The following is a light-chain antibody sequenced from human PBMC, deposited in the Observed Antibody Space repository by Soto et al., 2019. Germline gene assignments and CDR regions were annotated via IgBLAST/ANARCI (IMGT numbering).Light chain of an antibody. CDR3: QNYNSAPWT. CDR1: QGINNY. Sequence: DIEMTRSPSSPPASVGARVTITSRASQGINNYLAWYQQKPGKVPKLLIYAPSTLQSGVPSRFSGSGSGTDVTVTISSLQPEDVATYYCQNYNSAPWTCGQGTKVDSK. CDR2: APS. V-gene: IGKV1-27*01. J-gene: IGKJ1*01.